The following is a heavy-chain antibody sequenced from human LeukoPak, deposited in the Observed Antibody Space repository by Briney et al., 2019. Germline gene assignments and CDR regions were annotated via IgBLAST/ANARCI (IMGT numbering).Heavy chain of an antibody. J-gene: IGHJ4*02. CDR1: GFTFSDAW. CDR2: IQSKSSGGTT. V-gene: IGHV3-15*01. CDR3: ATPPD. Sequence: GGSLRFSCAASGFTFSDAWMTWVRQAPGKGLEWVGRIQSKSSGGTTDYAAPVKGRFTISRDDSKNMLYLQMNSLKVEDTAIYYCATPPDWGQGTLVAVSS.